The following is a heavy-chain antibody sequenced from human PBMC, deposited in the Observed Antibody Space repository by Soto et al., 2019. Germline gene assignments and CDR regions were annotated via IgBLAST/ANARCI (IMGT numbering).Heavy chain of an antibody. Sequence: QVHLVQSGPEVKKTGASVKVSCKTSGYPFTRNRLSWVRRAPGQGLEWMGWISPHNGNAEYAQKFQDRVTMTADTAASTVYMELRSIRSDDSAVFYCARDRSGWYDFWGQGTLVTVSA. CDR2: ISPHNGNA. CDR1: GYPFTRNR. CDR3: ARDRSGWYDF. V-gene: IGHV1-18*01. J-gene: IGHJ4*02. D-gene: IGHD6-19*01.